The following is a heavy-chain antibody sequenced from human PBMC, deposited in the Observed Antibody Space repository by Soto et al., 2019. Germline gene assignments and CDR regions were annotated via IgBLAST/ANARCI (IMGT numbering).Heavy chain of an antibody. V-gene: IGHV4-59*01. CDR2: IYYSGST. J-gene: IGHJ3*02. D-gene: IGHD3-22*01. CDR3: ARDKFDYYDSRGYYMGSLDI. CDR1: GGSISSYY. Sequence: SETLSLTCTVSGGSISSYYWSWIRQPPGKGLEWIGYIYYSGSTNYNPSLKSRVTISVDTSKNQFSLKLSSVTAADTAVYYCARDKFDYYDSRGYYMGSLDIWGHGTRVTFSS.